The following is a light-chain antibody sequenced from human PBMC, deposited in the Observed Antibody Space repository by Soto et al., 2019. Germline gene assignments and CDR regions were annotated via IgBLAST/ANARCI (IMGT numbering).Light chain of an antibody. J-gene: IGKJ2*01. CDR1: QSVSSN. CDR2: GAS. CDR3: QHYHTCPYT. V-gene: IGKV3-15*01. Sequence: EIVMTQSPVTLSVSPGERATLSCRASQSVSSNLAWYQQKPGQAPRLLIYGASTRATGIPARFGGSGSGTEFTLTISRVQSEDFAFYYCQHYHTCPYTFGQGTKLEIK.